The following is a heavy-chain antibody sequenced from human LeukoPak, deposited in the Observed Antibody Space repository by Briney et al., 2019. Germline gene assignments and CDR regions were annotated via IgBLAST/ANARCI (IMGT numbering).Heavy chain of an antibody. D-gene: IGHD3-9*01. V-gene: IGHV3-30*02. Sequence: GGSLRLSCAASGFTFSSYAMSWVRQAPGKGLEWVAFIRYDGSNKYYADSVKGRFTISRDNSKNTLYLQMNSLRAEDTAVYYCAKDRNYDILTGYYDEYFQHWGQGTLVTVSS. CDR3: AKDRNYDILTGYYDEYFQH. J-gene: IGHJ1*01. CDR1: GFTFSSYA. CDR2: IRYDGSNK.